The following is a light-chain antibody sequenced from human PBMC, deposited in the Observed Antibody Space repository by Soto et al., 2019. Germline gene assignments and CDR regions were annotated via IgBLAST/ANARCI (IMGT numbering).Light chain of an antibody. CDR3: QQSYSTPLT. CDR1: QSISSY. CDR2: AAS. Sequence: DIQMTQSPSFLSASVGDRVTITWRASQSISSYVNWYQQKPGKAPKLLIYAASSLQSGVPSRFSGSGSGTDFTLTISSLQPEDFATYYCQQSYSTPLTFGGGTKVEIK. V-gene: IGKV1-39*01. J-gene: IGKJ4*01.